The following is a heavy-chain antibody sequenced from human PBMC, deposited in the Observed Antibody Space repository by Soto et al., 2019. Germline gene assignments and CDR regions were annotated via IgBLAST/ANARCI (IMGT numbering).Heavy chain of an antibody. CDR3: ANSRGGTFLGYHGMDI. CDR1: GGTFSSRA. D-gene: IGHD3-16*01. J-gene: IGHJ6*02. V-gene: IGHV1-69*01. CDR2: IIPVFGRV. Sequence: QVQLVQSGPEVKTTGTSVKVSCKASGGTFSSRAISWVRQAPGQGLEWMGGIIPVFGRVNYAEKFQDRVTITADESTGTVYMELSSLRSEDTALYYCANSRGGTFLGYHGMDIWGQGTTVSVSS.